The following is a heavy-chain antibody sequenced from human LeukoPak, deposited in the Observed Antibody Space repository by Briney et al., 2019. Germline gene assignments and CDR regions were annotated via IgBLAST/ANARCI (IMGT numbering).Heavy chain of an antibody. CDR2: INPNSGGT. V-gene: IGHV1-2*02. D-gene: IGHD6-13*01. J-gene: IGHJ4*02. CDR3: ARDPHDGIVAAGTPPDY. Sequence: ASVKVSCKASGYTFTGYYMHWVRQAPGQGLEWMGWINPNSGGTNYAQKFQGRVTMTRDTSISTACMELSRLRSDDTAVYYCARDPHDGIVAAGTPPDYWGQGTLVTVSS. CDR1: GYTFTGYY.